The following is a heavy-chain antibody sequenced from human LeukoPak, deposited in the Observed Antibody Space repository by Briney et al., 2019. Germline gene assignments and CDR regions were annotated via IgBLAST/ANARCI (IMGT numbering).Heavy chain of an antibody. V-gene: IGHV3-21*01. CDR2: ISSSSSYI. Sequence: PGGSLRLSCAASGFTFSSYAMSWVRQAPGKGLEWVSSISSSSSYIYYADSVKGRFTISRDNAKNSLYLQMNSLRAEDTAVYYCARSGPTYGSGSYVHVYWGQGTLVTVSS. CDR3: ARSGPTYGSGSYVHVY. J-gene: IGHJ4*02. D-gene: IGHD3-10*01. CDR1: GFTFSSYA.